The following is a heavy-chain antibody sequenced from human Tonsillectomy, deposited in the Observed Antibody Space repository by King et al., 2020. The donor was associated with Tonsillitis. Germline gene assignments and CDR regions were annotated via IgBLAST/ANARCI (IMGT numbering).Heavy chain of an antibody. CDR2: IKGSGVDT. CDR1: GITFSSYI. J-gene: IGHJ4*02. D-gene: IGHD2-21*01. V-gene: IGHV3-23*04. Sequence: VQLVESGGGSVQPGGSLRLSCAASGITFSSYIMSWVRQAPGKGLEWVSTIKGSGVDTYYADSVKGRFTVSRDNSNKALFLQMNSLRAEDTAVYYCEKDRGDGCGYPIFDSWGQGTLVTVSS. CDR3: EKDRGDGCGYPIFDS.